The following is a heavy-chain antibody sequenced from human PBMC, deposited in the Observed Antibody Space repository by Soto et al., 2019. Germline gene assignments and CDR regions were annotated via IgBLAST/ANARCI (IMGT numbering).Heavy chain of an antibody. V-gene: IGHV3-30*18. CDR1: GFTFNIYG. Sequence: GGSLRLSCAASGFTFNIYGMHWVRQAPDKGLEWVALISYDGSNQYYADSVKGRFTISRDNSKNRLFLQMNSLRADDTAVYYCAKDQASGQGSFDSWGQGTLVTVSS. J-gene: IGHJ4*02. CDR3: AKDQASGQGSFDS. CDR2: ISYDGSNQ.